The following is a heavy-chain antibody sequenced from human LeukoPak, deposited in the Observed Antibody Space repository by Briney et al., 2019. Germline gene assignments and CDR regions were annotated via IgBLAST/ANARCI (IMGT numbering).Heavy chain of an antibody. CDR3: AREDIVVVPAAFDPTLYYYGMDV. Sequence: ASVKVSCKASGYTFTGYYMHWVRQAPGQGLEWMGWINPNSGGTNYAQKFQGWVTMTRDTSISTAYMELSSLRSEDTAVYYCAREDIVVVPAAFDPTLYYYGMDVWGQGTTVTVSS. D-gene: IGHD2-2*01. V-gene: IGHV1-2*04. J-gene: IGHJ6*02. CDR2: INPNSGGT. CDR1: GYTFTGYY.